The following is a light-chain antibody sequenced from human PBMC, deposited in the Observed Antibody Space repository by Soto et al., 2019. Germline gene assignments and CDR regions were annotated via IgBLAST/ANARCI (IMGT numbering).Light chain of an antibody. V-gene: IGKV1-5*03. CDR2: KAS. CDR3: QQYSSYSRT. CDR1: QSISSW. Sequence: DIQMTQSPSTLSASVGDRVTITCRASQSISSWLAWYQQKPGKAPNLMIYKASTLRSGVPSRFSGSGSGTDFTLTISSLQPDDLATYYCQQYSSYSRTFGQGNKVEAK. J-gene: IGKJ1*01.